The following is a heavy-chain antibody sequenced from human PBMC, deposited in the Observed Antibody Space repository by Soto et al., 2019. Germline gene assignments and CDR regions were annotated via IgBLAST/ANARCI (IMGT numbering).Heavy chain of an antibody. Sequence: EVPLVESGGGLVKPGGSLRLSCAASGFTFSSYSMNWVRPAPGKGLVWVSAISSSFCYIYYADSVMGRFTISTYNAKNALYLQMNSMRAEDTAVYYCARDKYSSGIRWDYFVYWVQGTLGT. J-gene: IGHJ4*02. D-gene: IGHD3-22*01. CDR3: ARDKYSSGIRWDYFVY. CDR1: GFTFSSYS. CDR2: ISSSFCYI. V-gene: IGHV3-21*01.